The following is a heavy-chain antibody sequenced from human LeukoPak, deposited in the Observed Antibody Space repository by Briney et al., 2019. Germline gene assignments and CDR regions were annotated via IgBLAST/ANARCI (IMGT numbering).Heavy chain of an antibody. J-gene: IGHJ5*02. V-gene: IGHV3-21*01. CDR2: ISGSSSYM. CDR3: AAYCVGGSCYRYSYDP. D-gene: IGHD2-15*01. CDR1: GFTFSSFA. Sequence: GGSLRLSCSASGFTFSSFAVSWVRQAPGKGLEWVSSISGSSSYMYYADSIKGRFTISRDNAKNSLYLQMNNLRAEDTAVYYCAAYCVGGSCYRYSYDPWGQGTLVTVSS.